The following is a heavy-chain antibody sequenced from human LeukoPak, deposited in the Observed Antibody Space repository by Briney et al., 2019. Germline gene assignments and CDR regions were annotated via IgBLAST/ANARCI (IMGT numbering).Heavy chain of an antibody. Sequence: GGSLRLSCAASGFSFSSYTVNWVRQAPGKGLEWVSYISRSGSTIFYADSVKGRFTISRDNAKNSVSLQMNSLRAEDTAVYFCARPTWTNYMDVWGKGTAVTISS. D-gene: IGHD3/OR15-3a*01. CDR1: GFSFSSYT. V-gene: IGHV3-48*04. CDR2: ISRSGSTI. J-gene: IGHJ6*03. CDR3: ARPTWTNYMDV.